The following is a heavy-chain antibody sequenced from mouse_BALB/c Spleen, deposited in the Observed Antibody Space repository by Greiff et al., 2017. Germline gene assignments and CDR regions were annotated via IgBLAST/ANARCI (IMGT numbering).Heavy chain of an antibody. Sequence: VQLVESGAELVKPGASVKLSCKTSGYTFTSYWIQWVKQRPGQGLGWIGEIFPGTGTTYYNEKFKGKATLTIDTSSSTAYMQLSSLTSEDSAVYFCARSHFDYWGQGTTLTVSS. CDR1: GYTFTSYW. CDR3: ARSHFDY. CDR2: IFPGTGTT. V-gene: IGHV1S132*01. J-gene: IGHJ2*01.